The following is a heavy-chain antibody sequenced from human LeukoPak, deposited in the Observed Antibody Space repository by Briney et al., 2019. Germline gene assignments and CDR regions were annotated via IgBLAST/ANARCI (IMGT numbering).Heavy chain of an antibody. D-gene: IGHD6-6*01. Sequence: GGSLRLSCAASGFTFSSYAMHWVRQAPGKGLEWVAGISYDGSNKYYADSVKGRFTISRDNSKNTLYLQMNSLRAEDTAVYYCARDQSSSSPFDYWGQGTLVTVSS. J-gene: IGHJ4*02. V-gene: IGHV3-30*04. CDR1: GFTFSSYA. CDR3: ARDQSSSSPFDY. CDR2: ISYDGSNK.